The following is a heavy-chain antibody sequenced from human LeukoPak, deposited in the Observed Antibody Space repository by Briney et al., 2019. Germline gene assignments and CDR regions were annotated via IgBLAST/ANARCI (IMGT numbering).Heavy chain of an antibody. V-gene: IGHV1-69*06. D-gene: IGHD1-26*01. CDR2: IIPIFGTA. CDR1: GGTFSTFG. CDR3: ARDFRHSGSYYWGAFDI. J-gene: IGHJ3*02. Sequence: ASVKVSCKASGGTFSTFGISWVRQAPGQGLEWMGGIIPIFGTANYAQKFQGRVTITADKSTSTAYMELSSLRSEDTAVYYCARDFRHSGSYYWGAFDIWGQGTMVTVSS.